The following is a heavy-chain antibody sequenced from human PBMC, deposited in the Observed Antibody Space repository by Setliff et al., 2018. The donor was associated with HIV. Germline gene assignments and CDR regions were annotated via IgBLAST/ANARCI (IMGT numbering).Heavy chain of an antibody. CDR2: IYYSGSV. V-gene: IGHV4-39*01. CDR1: GGSISSSSDY. D-gene: IGHD6-19*01. J-gene: IGHJ4*02. Sequence: SETLSLTCSVSGGSISSSSDYWVWIRQPPGKGLEWIGSIYYSGSVYYNPSLQSRATISVDTPSNQFSLKLSSVTAADTALYYCARQNSGWGVGLYYFDYWGQGTLVTVSS. CDR3: ARQNSGWGVGLYYFDY.